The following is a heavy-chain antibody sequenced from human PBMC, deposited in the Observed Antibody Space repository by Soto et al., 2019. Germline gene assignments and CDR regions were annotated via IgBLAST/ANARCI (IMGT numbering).Heavy chain of an antibody. CDR2: ISYAGSNR. V-gene: IGHV3-30-3*01. Sequence: GGSLRLSCAASGFTFSSYAIHWVRQAPGKGLEWVAFISYAGSNRYYADSVEGRFTISRDNSKNTLYLQMNSLRVEDTAVYFCARDNAPVAGTSLPGYWGQGTLVTV. CDR3: ARDNAPVAGTSLPGY. D-gene: IGHD6-19*01. J-gene: IGHJ4*02. CDR1: GFTFSSYA.